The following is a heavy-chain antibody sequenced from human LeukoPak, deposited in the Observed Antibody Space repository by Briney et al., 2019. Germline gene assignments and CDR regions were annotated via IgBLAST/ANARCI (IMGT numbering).Heavy chain of an antibody. CDR3: ARGDTAMGGDY. D-gene: IGHD5-18*01. J-gene: IGHJ4*02. V-gene: IGHV3-53*01. Sequence: GGSLRLSCAASGFTVSSNYMSWVRQAPGKGLEWVSVIYSGGSTYYADSVKGRFTLSRDNSKNTLYLQMNSLRAEDPAVYYRARGDTAMGGDYWGQGTLVTVSS. CDR2: IYSGGST. CDR1: GFTVSSNY.